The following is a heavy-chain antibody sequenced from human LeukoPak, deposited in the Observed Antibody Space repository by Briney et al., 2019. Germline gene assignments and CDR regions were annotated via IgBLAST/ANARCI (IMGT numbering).Heavy chain of an antibody. CDR3: ARAPYHILTAYSPYYFES. J-gene: IGHJ4*02. Sequence: GGSLRLSCAASGFYLISYNMNWVRQAPGKGLEWVSSISSTSSHIYYADSVKGRFTISRDNAKNSLYLQMNSLRAEDTAVYYCARAPYHILTAYSPYYFESWGQGTLVTVSS. D-gene: IGHD3-9*01. CDR2: ISSTSSHI. V-gene: IGHV3-21*06. CDR1: GFYLISYN.